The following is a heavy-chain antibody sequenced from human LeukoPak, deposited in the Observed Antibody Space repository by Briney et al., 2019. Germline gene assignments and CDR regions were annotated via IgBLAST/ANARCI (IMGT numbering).Heavy chain of an antibody. D-gene: IGHD3-9*01. CDR2: ISSSSSTI. J-gene: IGHJ4*02. CDR1: GFTFSSYS. Sequence: PGGSLRLSCAASGFTFSSYSMNWVRQAPGKGLEWVSYISSSSSTIYYADSVKGRFTISRDNAKNSLYLQMNSLRAEDTAVYYCAKGIRYFAMVNYFDYWGQGTLVTVSS. V-gene: IGHV3-48*01. CDR3: AKGIRYFAMVNYFDY.